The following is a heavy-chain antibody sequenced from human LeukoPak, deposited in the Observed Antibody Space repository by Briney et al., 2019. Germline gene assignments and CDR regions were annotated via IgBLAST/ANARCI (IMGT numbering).Heavy chain of an antibody. J-gene: IGHJ4*02. Sequence: GMSLRLSCAASGFTFSSYAMHWVRQAPGKGLEWVAVISYDGSNKYYADSVKGRFTISRDNSKNTLYLQMNSLRAEDTAVYYCASGGSSPLDYWGQGTLVTVSS. CDR1: GFTFSSYA. V-gene: IGHV3-30-3*01. CDR3: ASGGSSPLDY. D-gene: IGHD2-15*01. CDR2: ISYDGSNK.